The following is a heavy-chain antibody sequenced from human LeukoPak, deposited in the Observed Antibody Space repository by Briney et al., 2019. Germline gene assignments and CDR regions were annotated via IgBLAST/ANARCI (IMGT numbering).Heavy chain of an antibody. CDR3: ARGRRRDYYGSGSPGWFDP. D-gene: IGHD3-10*01. Sequence: PGGSLRLSCAASGFTFSSYSMNWVRQAPGKGLEWVSSISSSSSYIYYADSVKGRFTISGDNAKNSLYLQMNSLRAEDTAVYYCARGRRRDYYGSGSPGWFDPWGQGTLVTVSS. CDR1: GFTFSSYS. J-gene: IGHJ5*02. CDR2: ISSSSSYI. V-gene: IGHV3-21*01.